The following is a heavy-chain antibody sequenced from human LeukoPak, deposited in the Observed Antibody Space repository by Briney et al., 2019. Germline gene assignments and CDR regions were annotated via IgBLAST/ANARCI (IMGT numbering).Heavy chain of an antibody. CDR1: GASITSSNYY. J-gene: IGHJ4*02. Sequence: SETLSLTCTVSGASITSSNYYWGWLRQPPGKGLEWIGTISYSGTTYYSSSLKSRVIISVDTSKNQFSLKLSSVTAADTAVYYCARGRLKYYFDYWGQRTLVTVSS. D-gene: IGHD6-25*01. CDR2: ISYSGTT. CDR3: ARGRLKYYFDY. V-gene: IGHV4-39*07.